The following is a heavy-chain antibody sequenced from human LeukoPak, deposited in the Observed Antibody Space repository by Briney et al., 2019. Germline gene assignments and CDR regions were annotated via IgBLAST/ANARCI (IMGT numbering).Heavy chain of an antibody. J-gene: IGHJ4*02. D-gene: IGHD3-9*01. CDR1: GYTFTGHY. Sequence: ASVNVSCMASGYTFTGHYMHWVRQAPGQGLEWMGWINLNSGGTNDAQKFQDRVTMTRDTSISTAYMELSRLRFDDTAVYYCARSPDILTGENFDYWGQGTLVTVSS. CDR2: INLNSGGT. CDR3: ARSPDILTGENFDY. V-gene: IGHV1-2*02.